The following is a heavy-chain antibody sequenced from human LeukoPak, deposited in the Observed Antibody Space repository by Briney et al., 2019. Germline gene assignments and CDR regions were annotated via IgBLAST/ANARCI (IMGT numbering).Heavy chain of an antibody. Sequence: GGSLRLSCAASGFTFSSYAMHWVRQAPGKGLEWVAVISYDGSNKYYADSVKGRFTISRDNSKNTLYLQMNSLRAEDTAVYYCARDRGSPTNYYGMDVWGQGTTVTVSS. J-gene: IGHJ6*02. D-gene: IGHD5-12*01. V-gene: IGHV3-30-3*01. CDR1: GFTFSSYA. CDR2: ISYDGSNK. CDR3: ARDRGSPTNYYGMDV.